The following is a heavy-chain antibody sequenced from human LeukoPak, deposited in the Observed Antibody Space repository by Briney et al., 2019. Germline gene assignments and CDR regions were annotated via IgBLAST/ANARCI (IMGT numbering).Heavy chain of an antibody. CDR3: VRQEVGPYGDYDDY. V-gene: IGHV5-51*01. CDR2: IYPGDSDT. CDR1: GYNLTVSS. D-gene: IGHD4-17*01. J-gene: IGHJ4*02. Sequence: GESLKISCQASGYNLTVSSIGWVRQIPGKGLEWMGIIYPGDSDTRYSPSFQGQVTISADKSITTAYLQWRSLKASDTAMYYCVRQEVGPYGDYDDYWGQGTLVTVSS.